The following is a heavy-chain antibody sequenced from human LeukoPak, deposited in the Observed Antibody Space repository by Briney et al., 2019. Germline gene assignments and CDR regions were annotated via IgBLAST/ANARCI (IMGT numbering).Heavy chain of an antibody. D-gene: IGHD3-22*01. CDR1: RFTFSSYA. Sequence: PGGSLRLSCAASRFTFSSYAMSWVRQAPGKGLEWVSAISGSGGSTYYADSVKGRFTISRDNSKNTLYLQMNSLRAEDTAVYYCAKDPLVVWQTEYYFDYWGQGTLVTVSS. V-gene: IGHV3-23*01. CDR2: ISGSGGST. CDR3: AKDPLVVWQTEYYFDY. J-gene: IGHJ4*02.